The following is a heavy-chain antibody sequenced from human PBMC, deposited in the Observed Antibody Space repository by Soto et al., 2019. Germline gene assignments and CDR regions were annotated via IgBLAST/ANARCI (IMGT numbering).Heavy chain of an antibody. Sequence: EVQLVDSGGGLVRPGGSLRLSCAASGFTFSYYWMHWVRQAPGKGLVWVSRLHSDGSSTTYADFVKGRFIISRENASNTVDLQMNSAKVEDTSVYYCARGDRGAFDLWGQGTLVTVSS. J-gene: IGHJ3*01. CDR3: ARGDRGAFDL. CDR1: GFTFSYYW. V-gene: IGHV3-74*01. D-gene: IGHD1-26*01. CDR2: LHSDGSST.